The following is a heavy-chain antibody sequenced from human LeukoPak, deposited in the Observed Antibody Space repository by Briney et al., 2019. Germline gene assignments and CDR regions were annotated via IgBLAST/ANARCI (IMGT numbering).Heavy chain of an antibody. V-gene: IGHV1-18*01. D-gene: IGHD3-10*01. CDR3: ARDSGFGEFLDAFDI. CDR1: GYTFTSYG. CDR2: ISAYNGNT. J-gene: IGHJ3*02. Sequence: GASVKVSCKASGYTFTSYGISWVRQAPGQGLEWMGWISAYNGNTNYAQKLQGRVTMTTDTSTSTAYMELRSLRSDDTAVYYCARDSGFGEFLDAFDIWGQGTMVTVSS.